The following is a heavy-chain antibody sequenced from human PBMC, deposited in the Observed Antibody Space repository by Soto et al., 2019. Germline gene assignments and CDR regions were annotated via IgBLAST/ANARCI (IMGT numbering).Heavy chain of an antibody. CDR2: INHSGST. D-gene: IGHD4-17*01. J-gene: IGHJ4*02. CDR1: GGSFSGYY. Sequence: QVQLQQWGAGLLKPSETLSLTCAVYGGSFSGYYWSWIRQPPGKGLEWIGEINHSGSTNYNPSLKSRVTISVDTSKDQSSLKLSSVTAAATAVYYCARDPKTTVTTRLDYWGQGTLVTVSS. CDR3: ARDPKTTVTTRLDY. V-gene: IGHV4-34*01.